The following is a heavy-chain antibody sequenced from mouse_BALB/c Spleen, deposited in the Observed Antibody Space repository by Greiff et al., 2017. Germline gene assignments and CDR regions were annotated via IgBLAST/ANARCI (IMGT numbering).Heavy chain of an antibody. J-gene: IGHJ4*01. CDR3: AREYGLYAMDY. CDR2: ISYDGSN. Sequence: EVKLQESGPGLVKPSQSLSLTCSVTGYSITSGYYWNWLRQFPGNKLEWMGYISYDGSNNYNPSLKNRISITRDTSKNQFFLKLNSVTTEDTATYYCAREYGLYAMDYWGQGTSVTVSS. V-gene: IGHV3-6*02. D-gene: IGHD2-10*02. CDR1: GYSITSGYY.